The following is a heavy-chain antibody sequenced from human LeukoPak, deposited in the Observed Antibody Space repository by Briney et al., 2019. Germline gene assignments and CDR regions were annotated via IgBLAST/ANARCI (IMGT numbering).Heavy chain of an antibody. CDR1: GFTFSSYW. CDR3: ARGDGYHRL. J-gene: IGHJ4*02. D-gene: IGHD5-24*01. Sequence: GGSLRLSCAASGFTFSSYWMTWVRQAPGKGLEWVAKVKQDGSEKYYVDSVKGRFTISRDNAKNSLSLQMNSLRVEDTAVYFCARGDGYHRLWGQGTLVTVSS. CDR2: VKQDGSEK. V-gene: IGHV3-7*01.